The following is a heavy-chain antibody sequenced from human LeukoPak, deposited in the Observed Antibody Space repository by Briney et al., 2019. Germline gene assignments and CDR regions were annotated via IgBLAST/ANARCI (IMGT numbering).Heavy chain of an antibody. Sequence: PSETLSLTCAVYGGSFSGYYWSWIRQPPGKGLEGIGEINHSGSTNYDPSLKSRVTISVDTSKNQFSLKLSSVTAAATAVYYCARTRPYSGSFDYWGQGTLVTVSS. V-gene: IGHV4-34*01. J-gene: IGHJ4*02. CDR2: INHSGST. D-gene: IGHD1-26*01. CDR1: GGSFSGYY. CDR3: ARTRPYSGSFDY.